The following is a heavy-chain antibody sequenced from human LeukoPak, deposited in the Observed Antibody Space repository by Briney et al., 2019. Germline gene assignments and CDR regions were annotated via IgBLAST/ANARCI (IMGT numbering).Heavy chain of an antibody. CDR1: GYTFTSYG. CDR2: INPHSGGT. V-gene: IGHV1-2*02. CDR3: ARDGARGWLQPYFDY. J-gene: IGHJ4*02. D-gene: IGHD5-24*01. Sequence: ASVKVSCKASGYTFTSYGISWVRQAPGQGLEWMGWINPHSGGTNYAQKFQGGVTMTRDTPITTAYMELSSLRSDDTAVYYCARDGARGWLQPYFDYWGQGTLVTVSS.